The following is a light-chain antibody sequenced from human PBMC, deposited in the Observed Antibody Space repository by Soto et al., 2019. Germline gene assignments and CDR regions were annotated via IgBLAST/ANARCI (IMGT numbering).Light chain of an antibody. V-gene: IGLV2-14*01. J-gene: IGLJ2*01. Sequence: QSVLTQPASVSGSPGQSNTISCTGTSSDVGGYNYVSWYQQHPGKAPKLMIYDVSNRPSGVSNRFSGSKSGNTASLTISGLQAQDETDYYCSSYTSSSTPYVVFGGRTKLTVL. CDR3: SSYTSSSTPYVV. CDR1: SSDVGGYNY. CDR2: DVS.